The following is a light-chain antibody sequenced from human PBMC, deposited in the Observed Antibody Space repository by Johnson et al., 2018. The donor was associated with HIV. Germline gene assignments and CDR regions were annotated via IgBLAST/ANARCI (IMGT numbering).Light chain of an antibody. J-gene: IGLJ1*01. CDR2: ENN. CDR1: SSNIGNNY. V-gene: IGLV1-51*02. Sequence: QSVLTQPPSVSAAPGQKVTISCSGSSSNIGNNYVSWYQQLPGTAPKLLIYENNKRPSGIPDRFSGSKSGTSATLDITGLQTGDGADYYCGTWDSSLGASYVFGTGTKGAVL. CDR3: GTWDSSLGASYV.